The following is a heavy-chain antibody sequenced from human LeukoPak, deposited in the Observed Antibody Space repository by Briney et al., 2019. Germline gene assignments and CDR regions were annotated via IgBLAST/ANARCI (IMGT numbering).Heavy chain of an antibody. D-gene: IGHD2-15*01. V-gene: IGHV1-2*02. CDR3: AREGRGWAFDI. J-gene: IGHJ3*02. CDR1: GYIFTSYG. CDR2: INPNSGGT. Sequence: GASVTVSCTASGYIFTSYGISWVRQAPGQGLEWIGWINPNSGGTNYAQKFQGRVTMTRDTSISTAYMELSRLRSDDTAVYYCAREGRGWAFDIWGQGTMVTVSS.